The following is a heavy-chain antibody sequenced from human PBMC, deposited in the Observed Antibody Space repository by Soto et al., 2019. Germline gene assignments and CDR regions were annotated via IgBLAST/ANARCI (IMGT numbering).Heavy chain of an antibody. J-gene: IGHJ6*02. Sequence: QVQLVQSGAEVKKPGASAKVSCKASGYTFTSYDINWVRQATGQGLEWMGWMNPNSGNTGYAQKFQGRVTMTRNTSISTAYMELSSLRSEDTAVYYCARKSVPAYFKYGMDVWGQGTTVTVSS. CDR2: MNPNSGNT. V-gene: IGHV1-8*01. CDR1: GYTFTSYD. CDR3: ARKSVPAYFKYGMDV. D-gene: IGHD2-2*01.